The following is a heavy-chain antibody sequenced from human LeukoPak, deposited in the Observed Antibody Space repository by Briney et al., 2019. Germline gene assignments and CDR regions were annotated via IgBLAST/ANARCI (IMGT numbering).Heavy chain of an antibody. Sequence: GGSLRLSCAASGFTFSNAWMNWVRQAPGKGLEWVGRIKTKTDGGTVDFAAPVKGRFTISRDDSKNTLYLQMNSLKTEDTAVYYCTTLRTIPVAGDPFDYWGQGTLVTVSS. J-gene: IGHJ4*02. D-gene: IGHD6-19*01. CDR1: GFTFSNAW. CDR3: TTLRTIPVAGDPFDY. V-gene: IGHV3-15*07. CDR2: IKTKTDGGTV.